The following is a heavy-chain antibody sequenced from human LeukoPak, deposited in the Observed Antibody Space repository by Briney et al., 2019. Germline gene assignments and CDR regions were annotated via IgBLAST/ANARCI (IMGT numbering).Heavy chain of an antibody. CDR3: ARDRGWRTSGYYLYHFDY. Sequence: PGGSLRLSCVASGFTFTDYFMSWVRQAPGKGLEWVASIKHNGGGKYYVDSVKGRFTISRDNAKNSLYLEMSSLRVEDTAVYYCARDRGWRTSGYYLYHFDYWGQGTLVTVSS. D-gene: IGHD3-22*01. CDR1: GFTFTDYF. J-gene: IGHJ4*02. V-gene: IGHV3-7*01. CDR2: IKHNGGGK.